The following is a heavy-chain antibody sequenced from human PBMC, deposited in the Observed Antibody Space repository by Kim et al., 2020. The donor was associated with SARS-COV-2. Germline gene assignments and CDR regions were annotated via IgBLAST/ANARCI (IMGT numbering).Heavy chain of an antibody. V-gene: IGHV3-9*01. J-gene: IGHJ3*02. D-gene: IGHD3-10*01. Sequence: GGSLRLSCAASGFTFGDYAMHWVRQAPGKGLEWVSGISWNSGSIGYADSVKGRFTISRDNAKNSLYLQMNSLRAEDTALYYCAKDTGALLWGWAFDIWGQGTMVTVSS. CDR3: AKDTGALLWGWAFDI. CDR1: GFTFGDYA. CDR2: ISWNSGSI.